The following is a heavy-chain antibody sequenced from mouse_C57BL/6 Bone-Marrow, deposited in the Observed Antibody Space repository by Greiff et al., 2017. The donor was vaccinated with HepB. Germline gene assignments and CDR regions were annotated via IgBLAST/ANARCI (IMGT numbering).Heavy chain of an antibody. CDR1: GYAFSSYW. CDR3: ARSGWENYYAMDY. D-gene: IGHD3-2*02. Sequence: QVQLQQSGAELVKPGASVKISCKASGYAFSSYWMNWVKQRPGKGLEWIGQIYPGDGDTNYNGKFKGKATLTADKSSSTAYMQLSSLTSEDSAVYFCARSGWENYYAMDYWGQGTSVTVSS. J-gene: IGHJ4*01. V-gene: IGHV1-80*01. CDR2: IYPGDGDT.